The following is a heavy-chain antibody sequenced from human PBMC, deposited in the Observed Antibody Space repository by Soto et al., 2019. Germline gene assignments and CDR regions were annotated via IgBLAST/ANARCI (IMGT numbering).Heavy chain of an antibody. CDR3: VRASGNYFLDY. Sequence: EVQLVESGGGLVQPGGSLRLSCAVSGFTFSNYWMHWVRQAPGKGLVWVSRIKSDGSITTYADSVKGRFTISRDNAKNTLYLQMKNVRAVDAAVSYCVRASGNYFLDYVGQGTLVTVSS. CDR2: IKSDGSIT. J-gene: IGHJ4*02. D-gene: IGHD1-26*01. CDR1: GFTFSNYW. V-gene: IGHV3-74*01.